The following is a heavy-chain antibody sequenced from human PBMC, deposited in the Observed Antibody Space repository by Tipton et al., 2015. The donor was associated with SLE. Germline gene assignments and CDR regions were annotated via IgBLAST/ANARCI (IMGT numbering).Heavy chain of an antibody. V-gene: IGHV4-31*03. Sequence: TLSLTCSVSGVSVMNRDYYWTWIRQHPEKGLEWIGYISFSGTTHYNPSLKSRISMSVDTSQNQFSLRLNSVTAADAAMYFCAKGIKTWYSDTWGPGALVTVSS. CDR1: GVSVMNRDYY. D-gene: IGHD2-15*01. CDR2: ISFSGTT. CDR3: AKGIKTWYSDT. J-gene: IGHJ5*02.